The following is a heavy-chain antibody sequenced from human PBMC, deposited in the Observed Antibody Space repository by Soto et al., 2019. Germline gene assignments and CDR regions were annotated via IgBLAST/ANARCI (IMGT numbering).Heavy chain of an antibody. Sequence: GGSLSLSCTASGFTFTYYAFSWVRPAPGKGLEWVSAISANGQGIYYADSVRGRFTISRDNSKNTVFLHMDSLRAEDTAVYYCAKDRDYPRDQFHYWGQGTLVTVSS. CDR1: GFTFTYYA. V-gene: IGHV3-23*01. CDR3: AKDRDYPRDQFHY. J-gene: IGHJ4*02. D-gene: IGHD2-2*01. CDR2: ISANGQGI.